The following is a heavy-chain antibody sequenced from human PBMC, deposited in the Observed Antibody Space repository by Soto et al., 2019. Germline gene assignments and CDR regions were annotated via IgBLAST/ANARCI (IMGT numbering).Heavy chain of an antibody. CDR3: APLSVSLSGPYGIHV. V-gene: IGHV4-39*01. D-gene: IGHD2-15*01. CDR1: GYSVTSSDYY. CDR2: MFYSGLT. J-gene: IGHJ6*02. Sequence: SSETLSLTCSVSGYSVTSSDYYWAWIRQPPGKGLEWIGSMFYSGLTYYNPSLKSRVTLSVDTSKNQFSVRLNSVTAADTAVYYCAPLSVSLSGPYGIHVWGQGTTVTVSS.